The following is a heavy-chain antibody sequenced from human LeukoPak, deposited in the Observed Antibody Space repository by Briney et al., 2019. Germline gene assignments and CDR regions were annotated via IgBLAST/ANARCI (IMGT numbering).Heavy chain of an antibody. CDR1: RFTFSSYG. Sequence: GGSLNPSCAASRFTFSSYGMHGVRKAPGKGLEWVAVISYDGNNRYYADSVKGRFTISRYNSKNTLYLQMNSLRAEDTAVYYCAKVKGEVIGAFDIWGQGTMVTVSS. J-gene: IGHJ3*02. CDR3: AKVKGEVIGAFDI. V-gene: IGHV3-30*18. CDR2: ISYDGNNR. D-gene: IGHD3-16*01.